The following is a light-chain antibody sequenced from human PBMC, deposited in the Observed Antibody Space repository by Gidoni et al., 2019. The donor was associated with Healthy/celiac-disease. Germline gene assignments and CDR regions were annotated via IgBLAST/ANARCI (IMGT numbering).Light chain of an antibody. V-gene: IGKV1-39*01. CDR2: AAS. CDR3: QQSDSNRRT. J-gene: IGKJ1*01. Sequence: DIQMTQSPSSLSASVGGRVTITCRASQSISSYLNWHQQKPGKAHEHLIHAASSVQSGGQSRFRGSGSGTDFALTIRSLQPEDFATYYRQQSDSNRRTFGQGTKVEIK. CDR1: QSISSY.